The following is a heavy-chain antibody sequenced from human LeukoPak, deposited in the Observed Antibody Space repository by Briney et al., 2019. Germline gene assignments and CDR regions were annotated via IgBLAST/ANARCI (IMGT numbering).Heavy chain of an antibody. CDR2: IYYSGST. D-gene: IGHD4-23*01. Sequence: SETLSLTCTVSGDSISKSLYYWGWIRQPPGKGLEWIGTIYYSGSTYYNPSLKSRVTISVDTSKNQFSLKLTSVTAADTAVYYCARSYGGHSVCDAFDIWGQGTMVTVSS. J-gene: IGHJ3*02. V-gene: IGHV4-39*01. CDR1: GDSISKSLYY. CDR3: ARSYGGHSVCDAFDI.